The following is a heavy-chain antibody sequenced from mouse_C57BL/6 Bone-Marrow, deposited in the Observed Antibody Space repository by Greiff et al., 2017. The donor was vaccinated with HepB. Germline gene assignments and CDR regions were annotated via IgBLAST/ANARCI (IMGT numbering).Heavy chain of an antibody. Sequence: EVQVVESGAELVRPGASVKLSCTASGFNIKDDYMHWVKQRPEQGLEWIGWIDPENGDTEYASKFQGKATITADTSSNTAYLQLSSLTSEDTAVYYCTTLITTVVANWGQGTTLTVSS. V-gene: IGHV14-4*01. CDR3: TTLITTVVAN. CDR2: IDPENGDT. J-gene: IGHJ2*01. CDR1: GFNIKDDY. D-gene: IGHD1-1*01.